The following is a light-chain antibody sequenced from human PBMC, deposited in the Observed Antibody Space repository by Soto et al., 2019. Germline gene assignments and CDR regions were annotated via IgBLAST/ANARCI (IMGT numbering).Light chain of an antibody. CDR3: QQRSNWPPPIT. V-gene: IGKV3-11*01. CDR1: QSISSY. J-gene: IGKJ5*01. Sequence: TQSPSTLSASVGDRVTITCRASQSISSYLAWYQQKPGQAPRLLIYDASNRAIGIPARFSGSGSGTDFTLTISSLEPEDFAVYYCQQRSNWPPPITFGQGTRLEIK. CDR2: DAS.